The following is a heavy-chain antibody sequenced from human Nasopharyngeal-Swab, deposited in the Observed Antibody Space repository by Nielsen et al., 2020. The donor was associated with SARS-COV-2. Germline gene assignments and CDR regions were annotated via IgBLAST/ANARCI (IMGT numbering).Heavy chain of an antibody. CDR2: IYHSGGT. CDR1: GGSISSSNW. CDR3: ARDRALRFLEWLNGVRAFDI. Sequence: SETLSLTCAVSGGSISSSNWWGWVRQPPGKGLEWIGEIYHSGGTNYNPSLKSRVTISVDKSKNQFSLKLSSVTAADTAVYYCARDRALRFLEWLNGVRAFDIWGQGTMVTVSS. J-gene: IGHJ3*02. D-gene: IGHD3-3*01. V-gene: IGHV4-4*02.